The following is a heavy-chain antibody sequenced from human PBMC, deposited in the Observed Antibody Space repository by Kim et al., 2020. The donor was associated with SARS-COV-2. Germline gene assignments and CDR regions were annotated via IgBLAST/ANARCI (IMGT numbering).Heavy chain of an antibody. Sequence: GGSLRLSCAASGFTFSSYSMNWVRQAPGKGLEWVSYISSSSTIYYADSVKGRFTISRDNAKNSLYLQMNSLRDEDTAVYYCARPYAGGDGSNIWGQGTLVTVSS. CDR2: ISSSSTI. J-gene: IGHJ4*02. CDR3: ARPYAGGDGSNI. D-gene: IGHD2-2*01. CDR1: GFTFSSYS. V-gene: IGHV3-48*02.